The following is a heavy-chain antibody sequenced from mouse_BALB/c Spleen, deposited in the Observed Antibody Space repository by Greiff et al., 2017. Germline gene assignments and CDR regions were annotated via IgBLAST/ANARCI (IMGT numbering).Heavy chain of an antibody. CDR1: GFSLTSYG. V-gene: IGHV2-9*02. Sequence: VQGVESGPGLVAPSQSLSITCTVSGFSLTSYGVHWVRQPPGKGLEWLGVIWAGGSTNYNSALMSRLSISKDNSKSQVFLKMNSLQTDDTAMYYCARYYYGSSLAWFAYWGQGTLVTVSA. CDR2: IWAGGST. CDR3: ARYYYGSSLAWFAY. J-gene: IGHJ3*01. D-gene: IGHD1-1*01.